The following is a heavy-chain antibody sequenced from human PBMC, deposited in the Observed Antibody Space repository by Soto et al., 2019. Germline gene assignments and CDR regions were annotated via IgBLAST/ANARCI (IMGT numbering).Heavy chain of an antibody. CDR1: GGTFSSYA. CDR3: ASAYDILTGPYYYGMDV. Sequence: SVKVSCKASGGTFSSYAISWVRQAPGQGFEWMGGIIPIFGTANYAQKFQGRVTITADESTSTAYMELSSLRSEDTAVYYCASAYDILTGPYYYGMDVWGQGTTVTVSS. J-gene: IGHJ6*02. D-gene: IGHD3-9*01. CDR2: IIPIFGTA. V-gene: IGHV1-69*13.